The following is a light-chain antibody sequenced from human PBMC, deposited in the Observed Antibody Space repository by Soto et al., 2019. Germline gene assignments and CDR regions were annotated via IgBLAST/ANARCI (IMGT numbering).Light chain of an antibody. Sequence: EIVLTQSPGTLSLSPGERATLSCRASQSVSSSYLAWYQQKPGQAPRLLIYGASSRATGIPDRFSGSGSGTDFTLTISRLEPEDFAVYYCQQYGSSPSGAYTFGQGTKLEIK. V-gene: IGKV3-20*01. J-gene: IGKJ2*01. CDR1: QSVSSSY. CDR2: GAS. CDR3: QQYGSSPSGAYT.